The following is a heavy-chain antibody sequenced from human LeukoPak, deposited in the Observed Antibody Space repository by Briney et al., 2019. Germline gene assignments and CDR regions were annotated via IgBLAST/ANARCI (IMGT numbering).Heavy chain of an antibody. Sequence: GGSLRLSCAASGFTFSSYGMHWVRQAPGKGLEWVAVIWYDGSNKYYADSVKGRFTISRDNSKNTLYLQMNSLRAEDTAVYYCAKGLYSYGPLIFDYWGQGTLVTVSS. D-gene: IGHD5-18*01. CDR3: AKGLYSYGPLIFDY. V-gene: IGHV3-33*06. J-gene: IGHJ4*02. CDR2: IWYDGSNK. CDR1: GFTFSSYG.